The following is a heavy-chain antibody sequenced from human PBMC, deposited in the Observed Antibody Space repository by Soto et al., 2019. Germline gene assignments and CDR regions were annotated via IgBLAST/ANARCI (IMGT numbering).Heavy chain of an antibody. J-gene: IGHJ4*02. CDR1: GASISTGKW. CDR2: ISHSVSA. D-gene: IGHD5-18*01. CDR3: ARDGDYGYSLAY. V-gene: IGHV4-4*02. Sequence: QVQLQESGPGLVKPSETLTLTCAVSGASISTGKWWSWVRQPPGKGLEWIGEISHSVSANYNPALRSRVTLEVDKSKNPFSLKLSVTAADTAMYYCARDGDYGYSLAYWGQGTLVTVSS.